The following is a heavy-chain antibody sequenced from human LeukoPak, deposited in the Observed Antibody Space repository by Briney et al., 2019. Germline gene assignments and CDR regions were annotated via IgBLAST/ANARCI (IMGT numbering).Heavy chain of an antibody. D-gene: IGHD3-16*01. CDR1: GFSVSSNY. Sequence: GGSLRLSCAASGFSVSSNYMSWVRQASGKGLEWVSVTYSGGSTYYADSVKGRFTISRDNSKNTLFLQMNSLRAEDTAVYYCAREAYHYYGMDVWGQGTTVTVSS. CDR3: AREAYHYYGMDV. J-gene: IGHJ6*02. CDR2: TYSGGST. V-gene: IGHV3-66*01.